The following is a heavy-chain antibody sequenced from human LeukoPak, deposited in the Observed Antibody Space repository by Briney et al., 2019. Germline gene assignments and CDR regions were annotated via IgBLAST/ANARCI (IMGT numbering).Heavy chain of an antibody. D-gene: IGHD3-10*01. Sequence: GRSLRLSCAASGFTFSSYAMHWVRQAPGKGLEWVAVISYDGSNKYYADSVKGRFTISRDNSKNTLYLQMNSLRAEDTAVYYCARAYGDTDYWGQGTLVTVSS. CDR2: ISYDGSNK. CDR3: ARAYGDTDY. CDR1: GFTFSSYA. V-gene: IGHV3-30*04. J-gene: IGHJ4*02.